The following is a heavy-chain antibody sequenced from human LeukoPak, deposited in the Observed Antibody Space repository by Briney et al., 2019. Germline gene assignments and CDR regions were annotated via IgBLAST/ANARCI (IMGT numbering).Heavy chain of an antibody. CDR2: IYPGDSDT. V-gene: IGHV5-51*01. Sequence: GESLKISCKGSGYSFTSYWIGWVRQMPGKGLEWMGIIYPGDSDTRYSPSFQGQVTVSADKSISTAYLQWSSLKASDTAMYYCARQRSYYDSSGYYYAFDIWGQGTMVTVSS. CDR1: GYSFTSYW. CDR3: ARQRSYYDSSGYYYAFDI. D-gene: IGHD3-22*01. J-gene: IGHJ3*02.